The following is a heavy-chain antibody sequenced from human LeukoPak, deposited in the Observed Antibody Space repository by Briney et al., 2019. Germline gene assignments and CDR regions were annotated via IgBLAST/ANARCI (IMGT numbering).Heavy chain of an antibody. Sequence: GASVPVSCKASGYTFTRYYMHWVRQATGQGLEWMGWINPNSRGTHYAQKFQGRVTMTRDTPISTDYIELSRLRSDDTAVYYCARVGDSSGYYYTFDYWGQGALATVSS. CDR3: ARVGDSSGYYYTFDY. V-gene: IGHV1-2*02. D-gene: IGHD3-22*01. CDR1: GYTFTRYY. CDR2: INPNSRGT. J-gene: IGHJ4*02.